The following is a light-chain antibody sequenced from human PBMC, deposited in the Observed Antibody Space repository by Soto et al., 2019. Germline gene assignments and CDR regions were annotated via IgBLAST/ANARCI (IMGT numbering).Light chain of an antibody. V-gene: IGLV2-8*01. J-gene: IGLJ1*01. Sequence: QSVLTQPPSASGSPGQSVAISCTGTARDIGGYTFVSWYQQHPGKAPKLLIYDVNNRPSGVPDRFSGSKSGNTASLTVSGLQAEDEADYYCSAHGGTNPYVFGTGTKLTVL. CDR3: SAHGGTNPYV. CDR2: DVN. CDR1: ARDIGGYTF.